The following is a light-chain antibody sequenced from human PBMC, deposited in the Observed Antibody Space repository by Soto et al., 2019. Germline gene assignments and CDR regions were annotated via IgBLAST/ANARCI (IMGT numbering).Light chain of an antibody. J-gene: IGLJ1*01. CDR3: SSYTSSSTTV. CDR2: EVS. Sequence: QSLLNPPASLSGSPGQSITISCTGTSSDVGGYNYVSWYRQHPGKAPELMIYEVSNRPSGVSNRFSGSKSGNTASLTISGLQAEDEADYYCSSYTSSSTTVFGTGTKVTVL. V-gene: IGLV2-14*01. CDR1: SSDVGGYNY.